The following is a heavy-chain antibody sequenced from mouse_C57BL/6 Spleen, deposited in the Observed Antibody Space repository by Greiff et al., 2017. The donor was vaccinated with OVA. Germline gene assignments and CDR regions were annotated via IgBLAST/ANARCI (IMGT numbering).Heavy chain of an antibody. CDR3: ARATVVAGNDY. J-gene: IGHJ2*01. Sequence: EVQLVESGPGLVKPSQSLSLTCSVTGYSITSGYYWNWIRQFPGNKLEWMGYISYDGSNNYNPSLKNRISITHDTSKNQFFLKLSSVTTEDTATYYCARATVVAGNDYWGQGTTLTVSS. CDR1: GYSITSGYY. D-gene: IGHD1-1*01. CDR2: ISYDGSN. V-gene: IGHV3-6*01.